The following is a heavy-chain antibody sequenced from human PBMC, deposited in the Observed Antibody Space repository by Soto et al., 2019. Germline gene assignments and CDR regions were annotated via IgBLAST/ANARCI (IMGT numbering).Heavy chain of an antibody. CDR2: IDPSDSYT. J-gene: IGHJ6*02. Sequence: PGESLKISCKGSGYSFTSYWISWVRQMTGKGLEWVGRIDPSDSYTNYSPSFQGHVTISADKSISTAYLQWSSLKASDTAMYYCARHSPMVEARPDYSYYCGMDVWGQGTTVTVSS. D-gene: IGHD3-10*01. CDR1: GYSFTSYW. V-gene: IGHV5-10-1*01. CDR3: ARHSPMVEARPDYSYYCGMDV.